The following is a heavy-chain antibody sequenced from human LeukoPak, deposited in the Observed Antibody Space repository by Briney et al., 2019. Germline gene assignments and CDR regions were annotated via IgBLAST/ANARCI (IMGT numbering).Heavy chain of an antibody. J-gene: IGHJ3*01. CDR3: ARDRNDAFDL. Sequence: EASVKVSCKASGYTFTRHGINWVRQAPGQGLEWTGYINTYNGHTNYAQKFQGRVTMTTNTSTSTAYMELRSLRSDDTAMLYCARDRNDAFDLWGQGTLVAVSS. V-gene: IGHV1-18*01. CDR2: INTYNGHT. CDR1: GYTFTRHG.